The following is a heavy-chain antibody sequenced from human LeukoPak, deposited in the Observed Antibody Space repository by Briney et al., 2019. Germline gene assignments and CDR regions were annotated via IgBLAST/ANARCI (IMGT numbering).Heavy chain of an antibody. V-gene: IGHV3-9*01. J-gene: IGHJ3*02. Sequence: GGSLRLSCAASGFTFDDYAMHWVRQPAGKGLEWVAGIRWNGGNIGYADSVKGRFTISRDNAKNSLYLQMNSLRAEDTALYYCAKDNKLNWGWYEHSRPGAFDIWGQGTMVTVSS. CDR1: GFTFDDYA. CDR2: IRWNGGNI. D-gene: IGHD6-19*01. CDR3: AKDNKLNWGWYEHSRPGAFDI.